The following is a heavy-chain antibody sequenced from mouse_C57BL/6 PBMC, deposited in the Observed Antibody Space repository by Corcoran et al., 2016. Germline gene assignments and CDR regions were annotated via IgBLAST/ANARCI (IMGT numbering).Heavy chain of an antibody. CDR1: GYSITSGYY. Sequence: DVQLQESGPGLVKPSQSLSLTCSVTGYSITSGYYWNWIRQFPGNKLEWMGYISYDGSNNYNPSLKNRISITRDTSKNKFFLKLNSVTTEDTATYYCARNSQEYCDVGGTGTTVTVSS. CDR2: ISYDGSN. CDR3: ARNSQEYCDV. V-gene: IGHV3-6*01. D-gene: IGHD3-3*01. J-gene: IGHJ1*03.